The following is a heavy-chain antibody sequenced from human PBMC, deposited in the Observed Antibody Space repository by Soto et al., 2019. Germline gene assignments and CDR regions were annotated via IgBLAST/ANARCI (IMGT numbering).Heavy chain of an antibody. Sequence: ASVKVSCKTSGYTFSTYATHWMRQAPGQRLEWMGWINTGNGNTKHSQKFQGRVTITRDTSASTDYMELSSLRSEDTAVYYCARDSGAYFDYWGQGTLVTVSS. CDR2: INTGNGNT. D-gene: IGHD3-10*01. V-gene: IGHV1-3*04. J-gene: IGHJ4*02. CDR3: ARDSGAYFDY. CDR1: GYTFSTYA.